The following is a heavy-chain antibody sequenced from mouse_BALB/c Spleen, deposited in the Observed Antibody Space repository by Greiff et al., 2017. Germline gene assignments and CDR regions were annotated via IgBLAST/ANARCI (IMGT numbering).Heavy chain of an antibody. Sequence: EVQLVESGAELVKPGASVKLSCTASGFNIKDTYMHWVKQRPEQGLEWIGRIDPANGNTKYDPKFQGKATITADTSSNTAYLQLSSLTSEDTAVYYCARRRFMDYWGQGTSVTVSS. CDR2: IDPANGNT. CDR1: GFNIKDTY. J-gene: IGHJ4*01. CDR3: ARRRFMDY. V-gene: IGHV14-3*02.